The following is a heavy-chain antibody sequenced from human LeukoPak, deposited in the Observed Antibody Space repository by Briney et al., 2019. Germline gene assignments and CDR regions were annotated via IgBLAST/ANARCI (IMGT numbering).Heavy chain of an antibody. CDR2: ISWNSGSI. V-gene: IGHV3-9*03. D-gene: IGHD4-17*01. CDR3: AKGRRGDYPPTDDAFDI. J-gene: IGHJ3*02. Sequence: GGSLRLSCAASGFTFDDYAMHWVRQAPGRGLGWVSGISWNSGSIGHTGSVKGRFTISRDNAKNSLYLQMNSLRAEDMALYYCAKGRRGDYPPTDDAFDILGQGTIVTASS. CDR1: GFTFDDYA.